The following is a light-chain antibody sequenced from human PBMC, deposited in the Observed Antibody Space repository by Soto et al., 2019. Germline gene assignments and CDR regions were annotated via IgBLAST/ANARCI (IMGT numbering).Light chain of an antibody. CDR1: SSDVGSYNV. CDR3: SSYTRRSTYV. CDR2: DVS. Sequence: QSVLTQPASVSGSPGQSITIPCSGTSSDVGSYNVVSWYQQHPGKAPKLVIYDVSNRPSGVSPRFSGAKSGNTASLTIAGLQADDEADDYCSSYTRRSTYVFGTGTKVTVL. J-gene: IGLJ1*01. V-gene: IGLV2-14*03.